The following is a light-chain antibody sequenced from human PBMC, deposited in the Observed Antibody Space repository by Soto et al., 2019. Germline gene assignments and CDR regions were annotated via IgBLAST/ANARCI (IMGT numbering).Light chain of an antibody. J-gene: IGKJ2*01. Sequence: IQVPQSPASLPAPAGDRISITCRASQSIGTYLSWYQQKPGKAPKLLIYGASNLQSGVPSRFSGSGSETGFTLTISSLQPEDFATYYCQQSYSAPRTFGQGTKVDIK. CDR1: QSIGTY. CDR3: QQSYSAPRT. CDR2: GAS. V-gene: IGKV1-39*01.